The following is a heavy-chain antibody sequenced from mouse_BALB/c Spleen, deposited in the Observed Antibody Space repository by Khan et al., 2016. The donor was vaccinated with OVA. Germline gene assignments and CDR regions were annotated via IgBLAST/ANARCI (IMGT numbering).Heavy chain of an antibody. J-gene: IGHJ3*01. CDR1: GYISTDYY. CDR2: ISPGRGDI. D-gene: IGHD1-2*01. Sequence: QVQLKESGTELARPGASVKLSCKASGYISTDYYINWVKERTGQGLEWIGEISPGRGDIYYNEKFKGKATLTADKSSSTAYMQFSSLTSEDSAVYYGARRNYFGYTFAYWGQGTLVTVAA. V-gene: IGHV1-77*01. CDR3: ARRNYFGYTFAY.